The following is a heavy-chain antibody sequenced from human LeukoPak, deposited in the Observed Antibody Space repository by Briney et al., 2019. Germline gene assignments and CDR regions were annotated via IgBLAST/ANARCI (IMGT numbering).Heavy chain of an antibody. D-gene: IGHD3-10*01. J-gene: IGHJ4*02. V-gene: IGHV4-39*01. CDR3: APHRFGEPHFEY. Sequence: PSETLSLTCTVSGGSIINSIYHWGWVRQPPGKGLEWIGSIHYSGTTYYKPSLKSRLTIYVDTSTNQFSLKLTSVTAADTAVYYCAPHRFGEPHFEYWGRGTLVSVSS. CDR1: GGSIINSIYH. CDR2: IHYSGTT.